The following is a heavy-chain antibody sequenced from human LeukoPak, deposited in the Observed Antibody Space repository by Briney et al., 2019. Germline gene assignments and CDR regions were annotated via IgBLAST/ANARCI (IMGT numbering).Heavy chain of an antibody. J-gene: IGHJ4*02. CDR1: GGSISSSNW. CDR2: IYLRGNT. D-gene: IGHD4-17*01. CDR3: ARGTITTVTDS. Sequence: PSETLSLTCAISGGSISSSNWWTWVRQPPGKGLEWVGEIYLRGNTIYNPSLESRVTISVDESKTQLSLRLESVTAADTAVYYCARGTITTVTDSWGPGTLVTVSS. V-gene: IGHV4-4*02.